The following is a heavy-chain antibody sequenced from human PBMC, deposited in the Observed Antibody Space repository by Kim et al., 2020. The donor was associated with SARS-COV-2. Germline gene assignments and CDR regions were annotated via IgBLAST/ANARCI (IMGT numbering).Heavy chain of an antibody. CDR1: GFTFDDYA. J-gene: IGHJ4*02. D-gene: IGHD3-9*01. V-gene: IGHV3-43*02. CDR2: ISGDGGST. Sequence: GGSLRLSCAASGFTFDDYAMHWVRQAPGKGLEWVSLISGDGGSTYYADSVKGRFTISRDNSKNSLYLQMNSLRTEDTALYYCAKDSENILTGYYPDYWGQGTLVTVSS. CDR3: AKDSENILTGYYPDY.